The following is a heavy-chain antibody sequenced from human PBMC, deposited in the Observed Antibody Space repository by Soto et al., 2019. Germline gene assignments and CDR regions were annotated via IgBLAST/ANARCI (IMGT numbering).Heavy chain of an antibody. Sequence: GGSLRLSCAASGFTFSSYAMSWVRQAPGKGLEWVSAISGSGGSTYYADSVKGRFTISRDNSKNTLYLQMNSLRAEDTAVYYCAKTYYYGSGSPGPQQANFDYWGQGTLVTVSS. J-gene: IGHJ4*02. CDR1: GFTFSSYA. V-gene: IGHV3-23*01. CDR3: AKTYYYGSGSPGPQQANFDY. D-gene: IGHD3-10*01. CDR2: ISGSGGST.